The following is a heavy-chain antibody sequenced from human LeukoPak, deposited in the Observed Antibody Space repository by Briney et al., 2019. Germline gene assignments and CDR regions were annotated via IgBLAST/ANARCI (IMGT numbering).Heavy chain of an antibody. CDR3: ARRWQLAPIAYFDY. J-gene: IGHJ4*02. CDR2: IYTSGST. CDR1: GGSISSGSYY. D-gene: IGHD5-24*01. Sequence: SETLSLTCTVSGGSISSGSYYWSWIRQPAGKGLEWIGRIYTSGSTNYNPSLKSRVTISVDTSKNQFSLNLSSVTAADTAVYYCARRWQLAPIAYFDYWGQGTLVTVSS. V-gene: IGHV4-61*02.